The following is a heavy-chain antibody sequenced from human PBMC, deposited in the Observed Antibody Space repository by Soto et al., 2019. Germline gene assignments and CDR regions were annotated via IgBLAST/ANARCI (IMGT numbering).Heavy chain of an antibody. D-gene: IGHD3-10*01. J-gene: IGHJ4*02. CDR2: IGVSGGNT. Sequence: EVQLLESGGGLEQPGGPLRLSCAVSGFTFSNYAMGWVRQAPGKGLEWVSTIGVSGGNTYYADSVKGRFTISRDNFKNTLYLQINSLRAEHTAVYYCGNRGRYYFHVWGQGCLVTVSS. CDR1: GFTFSNYA. CDR3: GNRGRYYFHV. V-gene: IGHV3-23*01.